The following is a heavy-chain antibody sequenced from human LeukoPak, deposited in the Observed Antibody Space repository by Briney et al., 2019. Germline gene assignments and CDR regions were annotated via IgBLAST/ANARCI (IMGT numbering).Heavy chain of an antibody. D-gene: IGHD3-22*01. J-gene: IGHJ4*01. CDR1: GGTFSSYA. Sequence: ASVKVSCKASGGTFSSYAISWVRQAPGQGLEWMGGIIPIFGTANYAQKFQGRVTITTDESTSTAYMELSSLRSEDTAVYYCARGRFHLDSSGYSSFYHWGHGTLVTVSS. V-gene: IGHV1-69*05. CDR2: IIPIFGTA. CDR3: ARGRFHLDSSGYSSFYH.